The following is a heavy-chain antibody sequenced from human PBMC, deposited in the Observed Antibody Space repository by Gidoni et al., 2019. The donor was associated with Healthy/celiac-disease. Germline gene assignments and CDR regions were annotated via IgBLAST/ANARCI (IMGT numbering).Heavy chain of an antibody. D-gene: IGHD5-12*01. J-gene: IGHJ4*02. CDR2: ISWDGGST. Sequence: EVQLVESGGVVVQPGGSLRLYCAASGFTFDGYAMHWVRQAPGKCLEWVSLISWDGGSTYYADSVKGRFTISRDNSKNSLYLQMNSLRAEDTALYYCAKEGEMATIRYWGQGTLVTVSS. CDR3: AKEGEMATIRY. CDR1: GFTFDGYA. V-gene: IGHV3-43D*04.